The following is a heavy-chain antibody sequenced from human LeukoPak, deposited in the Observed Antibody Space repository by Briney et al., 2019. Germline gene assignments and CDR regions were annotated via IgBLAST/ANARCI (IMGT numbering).Heavy chain of an antibody. J-gene: IGHJ5*01. D-gene: IGHD6-13*01. V-gene: IGHV1-69*04. CDR2: IIPILGIA. CDR3: ATRGPTQEVGYSSSWFDS. CDR1: GGTFSSYA. Sequence: GASVKVSCKASGGTFSSYAISWVRQAPGQGLEWMGRIIPILGIANYAQKFQGRVAITADKSTSTAYMELSSLRSEDTAVYYCATRGPTQEVGYSSSWFDSWGQGTLVTVSS.